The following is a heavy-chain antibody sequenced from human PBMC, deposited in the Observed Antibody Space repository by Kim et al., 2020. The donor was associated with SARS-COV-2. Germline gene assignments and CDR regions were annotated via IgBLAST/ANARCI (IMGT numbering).Heavy chain of an antibody. D-gene: IGHD6-13*01. V-gene: IGHV3-30*01. CDR3: ARAGVYGSSWPFDY. J-gene: IGHJ4*02. Sequence: YPDSVKGRFTISRDNSKPTLYLQMNSLRPEDTAVYYCARAGVYGSSWPFDYWGQGTLVTVSS.